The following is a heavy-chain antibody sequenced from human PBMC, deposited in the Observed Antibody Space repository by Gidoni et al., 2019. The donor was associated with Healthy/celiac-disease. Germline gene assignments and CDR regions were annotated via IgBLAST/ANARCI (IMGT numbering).Heavy chain of an antibody. D-gene: IGHD1-26*01. CDR2: IYYSGST. J-gene: IGHJ4*02. V-gene: IGHV4-59*01. CDR3: ARAPRHRVGAEVFDY. Sequence: QVQLQESGPGRGKPSETLYHTCTVSGGSISSYYWSWIRQPPGKGLEWSGYIYYSGSTNYNPSLKSRVTISVDTSKNQFSLKLSSVTAADTAVYYCARAPRHRVGAEVFDYWGQGTLVTVSS. CDR1: GGSISSYY.